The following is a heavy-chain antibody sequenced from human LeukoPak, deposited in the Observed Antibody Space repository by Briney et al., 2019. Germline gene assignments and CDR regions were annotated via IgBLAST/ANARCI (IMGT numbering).Heavy chain of an antibody. J-gene: IGHJ4*02. D-gene: IGHD3-10*01. CDR3: AREQYYYGSGSYAQIDY. Sequence: GVSLRLSCVASGFTFTSHSLSWLRQAPGKGLEWVASISSNSDYILYAESVKGRFSISRDNARNSVYLQMNSLTAEDTAVYYCAREQYYYGSGSYAQIDYWGQGTLVTVSS. CDR1: GFTFTSHS. V-gene: IGHV3-21*01. CDR2: ISSNSDYI.